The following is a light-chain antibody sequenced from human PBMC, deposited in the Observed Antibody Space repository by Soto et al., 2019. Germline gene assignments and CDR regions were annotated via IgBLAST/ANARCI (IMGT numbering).Light chain of an antibody. CDR3: SSFTGTTTLDV. J-gene: IGLJ1*01. Sequence: QSVLTQPASVSGSPGQSITISCTGTSSDVGAYKYVSWYQQHPGKVPKLIIYGVSNRPSGVSNRFSGSKSGNTAFLTISGLLPEDEADYYCSSFTGTTTLDVFGTGTKVTVL. CDR2: GVS. V-gene: IGLV2-14*03. CDR1: SSDVGAYKY.